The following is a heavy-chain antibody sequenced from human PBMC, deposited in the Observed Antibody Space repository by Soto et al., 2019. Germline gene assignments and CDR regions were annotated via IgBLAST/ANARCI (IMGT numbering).Heavy chain of an antibody. J-gene: IGHJ4*02. V-gene: IGHV1-2*02. D-gene: IGHD3-22*01. CDR1: GYTFTAYY. CDR3: ASFYYDLNDAQQYFDY. Sequence: QVQMVQSGAEVKKPGASVKVSCKTSGYTFTAYYLHWIRQAPGQGLEWLGWIKPNTGATHSAQKFEYKITMTRYTSIRTAYMEMDRLTSDDTAIYYSASFYYDLNDAQQYFDYWGQGTLVTVAS. CDR2: IKPNTGAT.